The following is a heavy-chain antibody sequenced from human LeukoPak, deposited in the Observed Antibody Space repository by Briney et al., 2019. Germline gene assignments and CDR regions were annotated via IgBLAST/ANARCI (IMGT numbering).Heavy chain of an antibody. CDR1: GGSFSGYY. CDR2: INHSGST. CDR3: AGEKTTVTHFDY. J-gene: IGHJ4*02. Sequence: SETLSLTCAVYGGSFSGYYWSWIRQPPGKGLEWIGEINHSGSTNYNPSLKSRVTISVDTSKNQFSLKLSSVTAADTAVYYCAGEKTTVTHFDYWGQGTLVTVSS. V-gene: IGHV4-34*01. D-gene: IGHD4-17*01.